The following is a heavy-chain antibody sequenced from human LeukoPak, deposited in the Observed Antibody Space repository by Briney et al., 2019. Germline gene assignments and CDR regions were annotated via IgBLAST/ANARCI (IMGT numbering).Heavy chain of an antibody. CDR3: AKSLGYSYGYIDY. J-gene: IGHJ4*02. V-gene: IGHV3-23*01. CDR1: GFTLITYT. CDR2: ISGHGGP. D-gene: IGHD5-18*01. Sequence: PGGSLRLSCAASGFTLITYTMAWVRQAPGGGLEWVSGISGHGGPYYADSVRGRFAISRDNSKNTLYLQMNSLSAEDTAVYYCAKSLGYSYGYIDYWGQGTLVTVSS.